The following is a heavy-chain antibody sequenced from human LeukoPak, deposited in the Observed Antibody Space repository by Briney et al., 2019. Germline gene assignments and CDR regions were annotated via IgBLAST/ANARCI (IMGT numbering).Heavy chain of an antibody. D-gene: IGHD2-8*01. CDR2: ISGSGDST. CDR3: AKDRSDNKTWYAGSH. V-gene: IGHV3-23*01. J-gene: IGHJ4*02. Sequence: GGSLRLSCAASGFTFSTYAMSWVRQAPGKGLEWVSGISGSGDSTYYADSVKGRFTISRDNSWNTLFLQMNSLRDEDTAAYYCAKDRSDNKTWYAGSHWGQGTLVTVSS. CDR1: GFTFSTYA.